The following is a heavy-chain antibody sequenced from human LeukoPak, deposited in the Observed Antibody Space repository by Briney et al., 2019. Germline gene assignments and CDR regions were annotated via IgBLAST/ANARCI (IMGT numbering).Heavy chain of an antibody. CDR2: INSDGSAT. D-gene: IGHD3-22*01. CDR1: GFTFSSYW. V-gene: IGHV3-74*01. CDR3: GRVAHDSSGYYFNDY. Sequence: PGGSLRLSCAASGFTFSSYWMQWVRQAPGKGLVWVSRINSDGSATSHADSVKGRFTISRDNAKNTLYLQMNSLRAEDTAVYYCGRVAHDSSGYYFNDYWGQGTLVTVSS. J-gene: IGHJ4*02.